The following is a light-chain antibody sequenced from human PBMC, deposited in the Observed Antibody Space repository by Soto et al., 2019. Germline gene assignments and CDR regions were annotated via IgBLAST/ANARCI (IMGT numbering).Light chain of an antibody. Sequence: EIVMTQSPATLSVSPGERATLSCRASQSVGSNLAVYQQKPGQAPRLLIYGASTRATGIQARFSGSGSGTEFTLTISSLQSEDLAIYFCQQYNTWPPDRTFGQGTKVEIK. V-gene: IGKV3-15*01. CDR3: QQYNTWPPDRT. CDR2: GAS. CDR1: QSVGSN. J-gene: IGKJ1*01.